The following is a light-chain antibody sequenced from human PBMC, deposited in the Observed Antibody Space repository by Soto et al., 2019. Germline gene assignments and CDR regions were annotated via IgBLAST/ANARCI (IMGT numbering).Light chain of an antibody. Sequence: QSALTQPPSASGSPGQSVTISCSGTSSDVGGYDHVSWYQQHPGKAPKVMIYEVSKRPSGVPDRFSGSKSGNTASLTVSGLQAEDEADYYCSSYAGTTPVVFGTGTKLTVL. V-gene: IGLV2-8*01. CDR2: EVS. CDR1: SSDVGGYDH. CDR3: SSYAGTTPVV. J-gene: IGLJ1*01.